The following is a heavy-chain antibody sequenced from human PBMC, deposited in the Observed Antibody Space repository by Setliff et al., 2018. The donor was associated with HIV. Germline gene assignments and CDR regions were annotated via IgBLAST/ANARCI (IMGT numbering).Heavy chain of an antibody. D-gene: IGHD3-10*01. J-gene: IGHJ3*02. Sequence: SVNVSCKASGGTFSSYVISWVRQAPGQGLEWMGGIIPIFGTANYAQKFQGRVTITADESTSTAYMELISLRSEDTAVYYCARGVTLVRGGRGAIWGQGTMVTVSS. CDR2: IIPIFGTA. V-gene: IGHV1-69*13. CDR3: ARGVTLVRGGRGAI. CDR1: GGTFSSYV.